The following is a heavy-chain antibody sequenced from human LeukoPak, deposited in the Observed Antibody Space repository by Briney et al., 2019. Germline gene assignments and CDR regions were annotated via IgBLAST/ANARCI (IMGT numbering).Heavy chain of an antibody. CDR2: MNPNSGNT. Sequence: GASVKVSCKASGYTFTSYDINWVRQATGQGLEWMGWMNPNSGNTGYAQKFQGRVTMTRNTSISTAYMELSSLRSEDTAVYYCARENSGSYFDTVDAFDIWGQGTMVTVSS. CDR1: GYTFTSYD. D-gene: IGHD1-26*01. CDR3: ARENSGSYFDTVDAFDI. V-gene: IGHV1-8*01. J-gene: IGHJ3*02.